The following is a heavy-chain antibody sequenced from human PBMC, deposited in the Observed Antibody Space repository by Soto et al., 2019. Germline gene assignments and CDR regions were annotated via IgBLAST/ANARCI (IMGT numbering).Heavy chain of an antibody. J-gene: IGHJ6*02. Sequence: GGARGICSAAHGVSVDSNYMRWVRQAPGKGLEWVSVIYSGGSTYYADSVKGRFTISRDNSKNTLYLQMNSLRAEDTAVYYCARDRIPTGMDVWGQGT. CDR3: ARDRIPTGMDV. CDR2: IYSGGST. V-gene: IGHV3-66*01. CDR1: GVSVDSNY.